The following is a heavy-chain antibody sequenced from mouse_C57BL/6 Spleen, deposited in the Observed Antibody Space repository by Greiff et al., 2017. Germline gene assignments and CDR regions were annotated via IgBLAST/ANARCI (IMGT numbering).Heavy chain of an antibody. CDR1: GFTFSDYG. CDR3: ARRDDFDY. D-gene: IGHD3-3*01. CDR2: ISSGSSTI. Sequence: EVMLVESGGGLVKPGGSLKLSCAASGFTFSDYGMHWVRQAPEKGLEWVAYISSGSSTIYYADTVKGRFTISRDNSKNPLFLQMTSLRSEDTAMYYCARRDDFDYWGQGTTLTVSS. V-gene: IGHV5-17*01. J-gene: IGHJ2*01.